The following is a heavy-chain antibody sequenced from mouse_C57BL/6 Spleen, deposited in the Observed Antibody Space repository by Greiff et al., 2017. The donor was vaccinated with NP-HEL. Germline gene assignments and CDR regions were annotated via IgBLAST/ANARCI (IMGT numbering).Heavy chain of an antibody. CDR3: ARGVTYGYDGYFDV. CDR2: IDPSDSYT. CDR1: GYTFTSYW. V-gene: IGHV1-69*01. Sequence: VKLQQPGAELVMPGASVKLSCKASGYTFTSYWMHWVKQRPGQGLEWIGEIDPSDSYTNYNQKFKGKSTLTVDKSSSTAYMQLSSLTSEDSAVYYCARGVTYGYDGYFDVWGTGTTVTVSS. D-gene: IGHD2-2*01. J-gene: IGHJ1*03.